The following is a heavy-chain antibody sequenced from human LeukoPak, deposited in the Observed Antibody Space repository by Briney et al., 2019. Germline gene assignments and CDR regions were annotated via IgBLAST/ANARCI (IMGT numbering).Heavy chain of an antibody. V-gene: IGHV1-2*06. CDR3: ARVGYSYGPSGD. CDR2: INPNSGGT. CDR1: GYTFTGYY. Sequence: ASVKVSCKASGYTFTGYYMHWVRQAPGQGPEWMGRINPNSGGTNYAQKFQGRVTMTRDTSISTAYMELSRLRSDDTAVYYCARVGYSYGPSGDWGQGTLVTVSS. J-gene: IGHJ4*02. D-gene: IGHD5-18*01.